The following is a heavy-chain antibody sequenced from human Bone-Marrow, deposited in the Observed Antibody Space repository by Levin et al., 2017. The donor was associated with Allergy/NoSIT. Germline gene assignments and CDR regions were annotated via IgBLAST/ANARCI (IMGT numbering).Heavy chain of an antibody. CDR1: GFTFSSHT. J-gene: IGHJ4*02. CDR2: IRASGMNE. Sequence: AGGSLRLSCTASGFTFSSHTMNWVRQAPGKALEWVSFIRASGMNEYYADSVRGRFTVSRDDAKNSLYLEMNSLRADDTAVYYCARSNSRDGYNYFFDSWGQGTLVTVSA. D-gene: IGHD5-24*01. V-gene: IGHV3-21*06. CDR3: ARSNSRDGYNYFFDS.